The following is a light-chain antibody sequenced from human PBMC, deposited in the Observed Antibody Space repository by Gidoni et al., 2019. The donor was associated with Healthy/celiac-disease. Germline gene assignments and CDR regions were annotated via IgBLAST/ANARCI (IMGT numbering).Light chain of an antibody. CDR3: QQYGSSPYT. Sequence: EIVLPQSPGTLSLSPGERAKLSCRASQIVNISYLAWYQQKPGQAPRLLIYGTSSRATGIPDRFSGSGSGTDFTLTISRLEPEDFAVYYCQQYGSSPYTFXQXTKLEIK. CDR2: GTS. J-gene: IGKJ2*01. V-gene: IGKV3-20*01. CDR1: QIVNISY.